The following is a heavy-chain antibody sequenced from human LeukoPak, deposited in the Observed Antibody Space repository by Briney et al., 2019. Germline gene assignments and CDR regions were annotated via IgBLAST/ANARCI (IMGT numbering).Heavy chain of an antibody. Sequence: PGGSLRLSCAASGFTFSNYGLSWVRQAPGKGLEWVSSISNSGDTTYLADSVKGRFTISRDNSKNTLYLKMNSLRAEDTAVYYCAKGHGWEASYYYYYMDVWGKGTTVTISS. CDR2: ISNSGDTT. CDR3: AKGHGWEASYYYYYMDV. V-gene: IGHV3-23*01. J-gene: IGHJ6*03. D-gene: IGHD1-26*01. CDR1: GFTFSNYG.